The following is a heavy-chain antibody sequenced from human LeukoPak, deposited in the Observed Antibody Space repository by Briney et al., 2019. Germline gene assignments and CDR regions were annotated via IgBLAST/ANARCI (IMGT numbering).Heavy chain of an antibody. CDR3: ARVGVVVAATGNLWFDP. J-gene: IGHJ5*02. Sequence: PGGSLRLSCAASGFTFSSYELNWVRQAPGKGLEWVSYISSSGTTIYYADSVKGRFTISRDNAKNSLYLQMNSLRAEDTAVDYCARVGVVVAATGNLWFDPWGQGTLVTVSS. CDR1: GFTFSSYE. D-gene: IGHD2-15*01. CDR2: ISSSGTTI. V-gene: IGHV3-48*03.